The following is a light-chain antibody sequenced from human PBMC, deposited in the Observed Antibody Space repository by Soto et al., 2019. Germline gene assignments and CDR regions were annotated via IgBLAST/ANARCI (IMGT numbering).Light chain of an antibody. J-gene: IGLJ1*01. V-gene: IGLV2-11*01. CDR1: SSDVGAYNY. Sequence: QSALTQPRSVSGSPGQSVTISCTGTSSDVGAYNYVSWYQQHPGKAPTLMIYDVSKRPSWVPDRFSGSKSGNTASLTISGLQAEDEADYYCCSYAGSYTFVFGNGSKVTVL. CDR3: CSYAGSYTFV. CDR2: DVS.